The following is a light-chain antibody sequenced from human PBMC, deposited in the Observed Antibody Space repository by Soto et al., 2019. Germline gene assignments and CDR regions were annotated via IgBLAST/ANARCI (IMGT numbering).Light chain of an antibody. CDR3: QTWGTGTVV. V-gene: IGLV4-69*01. CDR1: SGHSRYA. CDR2: LNSDGSH. J-gene: IGLJ2*01. Sequence: HLVLTQSPSASASLGASVKLTCTLSSGHSRYAIAWHQQQPEKGPRYLMKLNSDGSHSKGDGIPDRFSGSSSGAERYLTISSLQSEDEADYYCQTWGTGTVVFGGGTKLTVL.